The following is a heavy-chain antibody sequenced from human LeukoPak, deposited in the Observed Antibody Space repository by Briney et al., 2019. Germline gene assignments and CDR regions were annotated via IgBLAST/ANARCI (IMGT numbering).Heavy chain of an antibody. CDR2: MYYSGST. V-gene: IGHV4-59*12. CDR1: GGSMNDYY. CDR3: ARGGDFDWLLGTYYYYYGMDV. Sequence: SETLSLTCTVSGGSMNDYYWTWIRQPPGRGLEWIGYMYYSGSTNYNPSLKSRVTISVDTSKNQFSLKLSSVTAADTAVYYCARGGDFDWLLGTYYYYYGMDVWGQGTTVTVSS. D-gene: IGHD3-9*01. J-gene: IGHJ6*02.